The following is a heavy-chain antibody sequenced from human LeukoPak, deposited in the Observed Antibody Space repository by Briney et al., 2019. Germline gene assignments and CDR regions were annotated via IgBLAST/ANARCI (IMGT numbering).Heavy chain of an antibody. D-gene: IGHD7-27*01. J-gene: IGHJ3*02. CDR3: ARDSDWGRLDAFDI. V-gene: IGHV1-18*04. CDR1: GYTFTSNG. Sequence: ASVKVSCKASGYTFTSNGISWVRQAPGQGLEWMGWISAYNGNTHCAQNLQGRVTLTTDTSTSTAYMELRSLTSDDTAVYYCARDSDWGRLDAFDIWGQGTMVTVSS. CDR2: ISAYNGNT.